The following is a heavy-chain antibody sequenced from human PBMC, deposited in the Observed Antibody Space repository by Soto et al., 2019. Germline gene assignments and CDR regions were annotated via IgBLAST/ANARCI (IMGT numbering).Heavy chain of an antibody. Sequence: ASVKVSCKASGVTFSSYAISWVRQAPGQGLEWMGGIIPIFGTANYAQKFQGRVTITADKSTSTAYMELSSLRSEDTAVYYCARVSDYDILTGYGDYYYGMDVWGQGTTVTVSS. J-gene: IGHJ6*02. CDR3: ARVSDYDILTGYGDYYYGMDV. D-gene: IGHD3-9*01. V-gene: IGHV1-69*06. CDR2: IIPIFGTA. CDR1: GVTFSSYA.